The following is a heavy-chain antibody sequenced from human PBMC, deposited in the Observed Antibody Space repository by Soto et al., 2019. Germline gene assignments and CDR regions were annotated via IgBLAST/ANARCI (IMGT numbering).Heavy chain of an antibody. J-gene: IGHJ5*02. CDR3: ARALNIAVAGPYNWFDT. CDR2: INPNSGGT. Sequence: VASVKVSCKASGYTFTGYYMHWVRQAPGQGLEWMGWINPNSGGTNYAQKFQGWVTMTRDTSISTAYMELSRLRSDDTAVYYCARALNIAVAGPYNWFDTWGQGTLVTVSS. V-gene: IGHV1-2*04. D-gene: IGHD6-19*01. CDR1: GYTFTGYY.